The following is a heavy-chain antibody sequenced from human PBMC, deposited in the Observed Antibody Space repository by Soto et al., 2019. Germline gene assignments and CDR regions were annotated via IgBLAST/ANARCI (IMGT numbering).Heavy chain of an antibody. CDR1: GFTFSSYA. D-gene: IGHD1-1*01. CDR3: AKDTIVFLSSASRRYLHSFPATRFSDL. Sequence: GGALRLSCAHAGFTFSSYAMSGVRQAPGKGLEWVSAISGSGGSTYYADSVKGRFTISRDNSKNTLYLQMNSLRAEDTAVYYCAKDTIVFLSSASRRYLHSFPATRFSDL. CDR2: ISGSGGST. J-gene: IGHJ2*01. V-gene: IGHV3-23*01.